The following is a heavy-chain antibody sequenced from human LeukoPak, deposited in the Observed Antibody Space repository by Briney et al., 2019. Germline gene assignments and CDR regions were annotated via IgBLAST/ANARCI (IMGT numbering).Heavy chain of an antibody. CDR2: IKQDGSEK. V-gene: IGHV3-7*01. CDR1: GFTFSNAW. CDR3: ARVGYSSSWYFGDYYYYMDV. J-gene: IGHJ6*03. Sequence: GGSLGLSCAASGFTFSNAWMSWVRQVPGKGLEWVANIKQDGSEKYYVDSVKGRFTISRDNAKNSLYLQMNSLRAEDTAVYYCARVGYSSSWYFGDYYYYMDVWGKGTTVTVSS. D-gene: IGHD6-13*01.